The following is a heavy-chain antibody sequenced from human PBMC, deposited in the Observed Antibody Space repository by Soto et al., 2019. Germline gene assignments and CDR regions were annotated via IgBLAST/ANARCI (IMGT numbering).Heavy chain of an antibody. V-gene: IGHV4-61*01. CDR1: GGSVSSGNYY. D-gene: IGHD1-1*01. J-gene: IGHJ4*02. Sequence: SETLSLTCTVSGGSVSSGNYYWSWIRQPPGKRLEWIGYIYYTGSTNYNPSLKSRVTISVDTSKNQFSLKLSSVTAADTAVYYCARRYGYSFDYWGQGTLVTVSS. CDR2: IYYTGST. CDR3: ARRYGYSFDY.